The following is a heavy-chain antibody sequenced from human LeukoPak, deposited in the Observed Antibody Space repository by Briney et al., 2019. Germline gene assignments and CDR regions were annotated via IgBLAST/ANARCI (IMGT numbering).Heavy chain of an antibody. CDR3: ARDHVDSSSWSQYFDL. V-gene: IGHV3-30*03. J-gene: IGHJ2*01. CDR1: GFTVSSYG. D-gene: IGHD6-13*01. CDR2: ISFDGTKK. Sequence: PGRSLRLSCSASGFTVSSYGMHWVRQAPGKGLEWVAVISFDGTKKSYADAVMGRFTISRDNYENTLDLQMNSLTGEDTAVYFCARDHVDSSSWSQYFDLWGRGTLVTVPS.